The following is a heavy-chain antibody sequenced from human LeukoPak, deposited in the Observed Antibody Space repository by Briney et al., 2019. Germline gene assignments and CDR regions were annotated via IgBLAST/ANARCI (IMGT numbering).Heavy chain of an antibody. CDR3: AIESAFDI. CDR2: ISAHTGNT. CDR1: GYTFTSYG. Sequence: ASVKVSCKASGYTFTSYGISWVRQAPGQGLEWMGWISAHTGNTNYAQNLQGRVTMTTDTSTRTAYMELRSLRSDDTAVYYCAIESAFDIWGQGTMVTVSS. V-gene: IGHV1-18*01. J-gene: IGHJ3*02.